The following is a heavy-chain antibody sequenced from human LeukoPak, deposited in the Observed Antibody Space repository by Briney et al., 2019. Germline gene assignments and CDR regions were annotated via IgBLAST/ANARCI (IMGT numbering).Heavy chain of an antibody. V-gene: IGHV1-8*01. D-gene: IGHD6-13*01. CDR2: MNPNSGDA. Sequence: ASVKVSCKASGYTFTSYDINWVRQATGQGLEWMGWMNPNSGDAGYAQKFQGRVTMTRNTSISTAYMELSRLRSDDTAVYYCARGPGIRGVRIAARRGYYYYMDVWGKGTTVTISS. J-gene: IGHJ6*03. CDR1: GYTFTSYD. CDR3: ARGPGIRGVRIAARRGYYYYMDV.